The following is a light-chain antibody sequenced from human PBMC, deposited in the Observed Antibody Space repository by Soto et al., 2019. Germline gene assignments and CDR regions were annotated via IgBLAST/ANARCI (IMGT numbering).Light chain of an antibody. V-gene: IGLV9-49*01. CDR2: VGTGGIVG. CDR3: GADHGSGRNFVDV. J-gene: IGLJ1*01. CDR1: SGYSNYK. Sequence: QSVLTQPPSASASLGASVTLTCTLSSGYSNYKVAWYQQGPGKGPRFVMRVGTGGIVGSKGDGIPDRFSVLGSGLNRYLTSKNIQEEDESDYHCGADHGSGRNFVDVFGTGTKLTVL.